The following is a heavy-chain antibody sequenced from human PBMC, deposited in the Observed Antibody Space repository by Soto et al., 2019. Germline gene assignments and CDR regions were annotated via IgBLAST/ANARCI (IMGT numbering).Heavy chain of an antibody. V-gene: IGHV2-5*02. J-gene: IGHJ4*02. CDR3: AHGEYSSDGWCFFDY. CDR2: IYWDDGK. D-gene: IGHD5-18*01. CDR1: GFSLNASGVR. Sequence: SGPTLVNPTQTLTLTCTLSGFSLNASGVRVGWIRQPPGKALEWLALIYWDDGKRYSPSLKNRLTVTKDTLKNQVVLTMTNMDPADTGTYYCAHGEYSSDGWCFFDYWAQGTLVTVSS.